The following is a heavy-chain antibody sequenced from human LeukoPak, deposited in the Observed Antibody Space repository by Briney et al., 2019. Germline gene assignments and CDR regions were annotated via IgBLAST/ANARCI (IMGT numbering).Heavy chain of an antibody. Sequence: GGSLRLSCAASGFTFSDYYMSWIRQAPGKGLEWVSYISSSGSTIYYADSVKGRFTISRDNAKNSLYLQMNSLRAEDTAVYYCARRGSSSIFGVVIIYGFDYWGQGTLVTVSS. V-gene: IGHV3-11*04. CDR3: ARRGSSSIFGVVIIYGFDY. J-gene: IGHJ4*02. D-gene: IGHD3-3*01. CDR2: ISSSGSTI. CDR1: GFTFSDYY.